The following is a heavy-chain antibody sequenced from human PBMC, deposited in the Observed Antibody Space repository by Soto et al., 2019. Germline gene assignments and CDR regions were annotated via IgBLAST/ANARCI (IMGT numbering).Heavy chain of an antibody. CDR1: GGTFSSYT. J-gene: IGHJ4*02. D-gene: IGHD6-13*01. CDR2: IIPLFGTT. CDR3: ARDSIAAAGTDY. Sequence: SVKVSFKASGGTFSSYTIAWARQAPGQGLEWMGEIIPLFGTTNYVEKFQGRLTITADASTSTAYMELSSLRSEDTAMYYCARDSIAAAGTDYWGQGTLVTVSS. V-gene: IGHV1-69*13.